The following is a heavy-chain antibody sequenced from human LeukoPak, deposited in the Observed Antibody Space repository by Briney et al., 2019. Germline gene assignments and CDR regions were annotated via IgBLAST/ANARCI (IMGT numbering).Heavy chain of an antibody. Sequence: GESLKISCKGSGYSFTSYWIGWVRQMPGKGLEWMGIIYPGDSDTRYSPSFQGQVTISADKSISTAYLQWSSLKASDTAMYYCARHYGPYCYDSSNSQNAFDIWGQGTMVTVSS. D-gene: IGHD3-22*01. J-gene: IGHJ3*02. CDR1: GYSFTSYW. V-gene: IGHV5-51*01. CDR2: IYPGDSDT. CDR3: ARHYGPYCYDSSNSQNAFDI.